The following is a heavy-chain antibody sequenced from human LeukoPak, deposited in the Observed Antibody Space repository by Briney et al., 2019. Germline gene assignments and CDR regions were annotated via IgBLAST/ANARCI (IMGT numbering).Heavy chain of an antibody. J-gene: IGHJ4*02. D-gene: IGHD3-22*01. CDR2: INHNSGGT. V-gene: IGHV1-2*02. Sequence: ASVTVSCKASGYTFTGYYMHGVRQAPGQGVEGMGWINHNSGGTNYAQKFQGRVTMTRDTSISTAYMELSRLRSDDTAVYYCARSDYDSSGYGGFDYWGQGTLVTVSS. CDR3: ARSDYDSSGYGGFDY. CDR1: GYTFTGYY.